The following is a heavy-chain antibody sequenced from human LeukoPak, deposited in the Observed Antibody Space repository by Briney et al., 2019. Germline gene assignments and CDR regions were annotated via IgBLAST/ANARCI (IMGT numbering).Heavy chain of an antibody. CDR2: IWYDGSNK. Sequence: PGGSLRLSCAASGFTFSSYGMHWVRQAPGKGLEWVAVIWYDGSNKYYADSVKGRFTISRDNSKNTLYLQMNSLRAEDTAVYYCAGEYRSSTSCYGLAEGGTGGMDVWGKGTTVTVSS. CDR1: GFTFSSYG. D-gene: IGHD2-2*01. J-gene: IGHJ6*04. V-gene: IGHV3-33*01. CDR3: AGEYRSSTSCYGLAEGGTGGMDV.